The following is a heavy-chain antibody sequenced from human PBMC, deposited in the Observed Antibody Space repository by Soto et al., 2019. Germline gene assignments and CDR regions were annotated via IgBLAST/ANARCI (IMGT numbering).Heavy chain of an antibody. V-gene: IGHV4-59*01. Sequence: NPSETLSLTCTVSGGSISSYYWSWIRQPPGKGLEWIGYIYYSGSTNYNPSLKSRVTISVDTSKNQFSLKLSSVTAADTAVYYCARWLQRWIQLEGQGNPDYYDYYMDVWGKGTTVTVSS. CDR1: GGSISSYY. CDR3: ARWLQRWIQLEGQGNPDYYDYYMDV. J-gene: IGHJ6*03. D-gene: IGHD5-18*01. CDR2: IYYSGST.